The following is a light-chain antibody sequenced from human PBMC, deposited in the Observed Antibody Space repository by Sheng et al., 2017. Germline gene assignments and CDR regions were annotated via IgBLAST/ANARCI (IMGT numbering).Light chain of an antibody. CDR1: QSISSY. CDR2: AAS. Sequence: AIRMTQSPSSFSASTGDRVTISCRANQSISSYLAWYQQEPGKAPKLLMYAASTLQSGVPSRFSGSGSGTDFTLTISCLQSADVATYYCQQYYSYPQTFGQGTKVEIK. J-gene: IGKJ1*01. CDR3: QQYYSYPQT. V-gene: IGKV1-8*01.